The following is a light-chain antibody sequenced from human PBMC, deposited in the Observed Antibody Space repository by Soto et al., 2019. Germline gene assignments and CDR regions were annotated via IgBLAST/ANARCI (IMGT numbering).Light chain of an antibody. J-gene: IGKJ1*01. CDR1: QSITGW. V-gene: IGKV1-5*01. CDR2: DAS. Sequence: DIQMTQSPSTLSASLGDRVTITCRASQSITGWLAWYQQKPGKAPKLLIYDASSLESGVPSRFSGSGSGTEFTLTISSLQPDDFATYYCQQYNSYCTFGQGTKVDI. CDR3: QQYNSYCT.